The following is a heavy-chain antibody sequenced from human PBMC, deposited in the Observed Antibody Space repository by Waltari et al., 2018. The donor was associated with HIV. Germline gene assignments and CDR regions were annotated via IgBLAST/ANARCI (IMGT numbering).Heavy chain of an antibody. CDR2: ISAYNGNT. D-gene: IGHD6-19*01. CDR3: ARGRRGGAVAGKYHYFDY. CDR1: GYTLTSYG. Sequence: QVQLVQSGAEVTKPGASVKVSCKASGYTLTSYGISWVRQAPGQGLEWMGWISAYNGNTNYAQKLQGRVTMTTDTSTSTAYMELRSLRSDDTAVYYCARGRRGGAVAGKYHYFDYWGQGTLVTVSS. J-gene: IGHJ4*02. V-gene: IGHV1-18*04.